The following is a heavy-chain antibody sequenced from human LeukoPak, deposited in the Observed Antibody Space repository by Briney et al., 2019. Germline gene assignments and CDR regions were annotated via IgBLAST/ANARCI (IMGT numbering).Heavy chain of an antibody. V-gene: IGHV3-21*01. CDR3: ARETVIVGVAP. CDR1: GFTFSSYS. J-gene: IGHJ5*02. CDR2: ISSSSSFK. Sequence: PGGSLGLSCAASGFTFSSYSMNWVRQAPGKGLEWVSSISSSSSFKYYADSVKGRFTISRDNAKNSLFLQMNSLRAEDTAVYYCARETVIVGVAPWGQGTLVTVSS. D-gene: IGHD1-26*01.